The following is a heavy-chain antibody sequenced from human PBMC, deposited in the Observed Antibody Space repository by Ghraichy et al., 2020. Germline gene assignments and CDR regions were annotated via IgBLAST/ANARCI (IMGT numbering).Heavy chain of an antibody. V-gene: IGHV3-48*02. CDR1: GFTFSSYS. CDR2: IISSSSTI. J-gene: IGHJ4*02. D-gene: IGHD6-25*01. CDR3: TRQRIQKYFDY. Sequence: GSLRLSCAASGFTFSSYSMNWVRQAPGKGLEWVAYIISSSSTIYYTDSVKGRFTISRDNAKNSVYLQMNSLRDEDTAVYYCTRQRIQKYFDYWGQGTLVTVSS.